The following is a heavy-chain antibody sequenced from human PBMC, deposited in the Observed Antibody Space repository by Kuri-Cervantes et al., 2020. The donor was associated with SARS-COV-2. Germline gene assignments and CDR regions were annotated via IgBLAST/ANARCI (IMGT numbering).Heavy chain of an antibody. V-gene: IGHV1-2*02. CDR3: ARDRFNWNDMIDY. D-gene: IGHD1-20*01. J-gene: IGHJ4*02. CDR1: GYTFSDYY. CDR2: INPNSGGT. Sequence: ASVKVSCKASGYTFSDYYINWVRQAPGQGLEWMGWINPNSGGTNYAQKFQGRVTMTRDTSISTAYMELSRLRSDDTAVYYCARDRFNWNDMIDYWGQGTLVTVSS.